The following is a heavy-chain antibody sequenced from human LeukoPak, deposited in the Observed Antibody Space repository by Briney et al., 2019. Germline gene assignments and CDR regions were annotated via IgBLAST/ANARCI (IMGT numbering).Heavy chain of an antibody. V-gene: IGHV1-18*01. CDR2: ISAYNGNT. CDR1: GYTFTSYG. CDR3: ARGSDGSGWYGWFDP. D-gene: IGHD6-19*01. J-gene: IGHJ5*02. Sequence: ASVKVSCKASGYTFTSYGISWVRQAPGQGLEWMGWISAYNGNTNYAQKLQGRVTMTTDTSTSTAYMELRSLRSEDTAVYYCARGSDGSGWYGWFDPWGQGTLVTVSS.